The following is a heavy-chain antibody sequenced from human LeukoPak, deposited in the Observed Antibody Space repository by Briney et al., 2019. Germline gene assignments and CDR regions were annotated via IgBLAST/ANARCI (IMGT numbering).Heavy chain of an antibody. Sequence: PGGSLRLSCAASGFTFSSYWMSWVRQAPGKGLEWVANIKQDGSEKYYVDSVKGRFTISRDNAKNSLYLQMNSLRAEDTAVYYCARKPLYDSSGYSFDYWGQGTLVTVSS. CDR2: IKQDGSEK. D-gene: IGHD3-22*01. CDR3: ARKPLYDSSGYSFDY. J-gene: IGHJ4*02. V-gene: IGHV3-7*01. CDR1: GFTFSSYW.